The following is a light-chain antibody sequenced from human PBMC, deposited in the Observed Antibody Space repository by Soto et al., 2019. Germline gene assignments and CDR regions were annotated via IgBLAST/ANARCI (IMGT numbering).Light chain of an antibody. CDR2: DAS. CDR1: QSVSYW. J-gene: IGKJ3*01. Sequence: DIHMTQSPSTLSASVGDRVTITCRASQSVSYWLAWYQQKPGKAPKLLIHDASSLESGVPSRFRGGGSGQEFTLTISGLQHDDFATYYCQQYGFSFVPGTKVEMK. V-gene: IGKV1-5*01. CDR3: QQYGFS.